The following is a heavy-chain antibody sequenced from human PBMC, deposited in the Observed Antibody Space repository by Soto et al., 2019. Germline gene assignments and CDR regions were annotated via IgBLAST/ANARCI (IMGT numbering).Heavy chain of an antibody. CDR2: IDPSDSYT. V-gene: IGHV5-10-1*01. D-gene: IGHD6-6*01. CDR3: ARRGGDSSPAHGMDV. J-gene: IGHJ6*02. CDR1: GYSFTSYW. Sequence: PXESLQLSCQGSGYSFTSYWISWVRQMPGKGLEWMGRIDPSDSYTNYSPSFQGHVTISADKSISTAYLQWSSLKASDTAMYYCARRGGDSSPAHGMDVWGQGTTVTVSS.